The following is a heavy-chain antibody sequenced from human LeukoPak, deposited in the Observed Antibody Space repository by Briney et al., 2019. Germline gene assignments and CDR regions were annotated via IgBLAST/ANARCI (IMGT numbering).Heavy chain of an antibody. CDR2: ISASGGTT. D-gene: IGHD3-22*01. Sequence: GGSLRLSCAASGFTFSNFAMSWVRQAPGKGLEWVSSISASGGTTYYADSVQGRFTISRDNSKNTLYLQMNSLRAEDTAVYYCAKDPTDFDSSGQTYFDYWGQGTLVTVSS. V-gene: IGHV3-23*01. CDR1: GFTFSNFA. CDR3: AKDPTDFDSSGQTYFDY. J-gene: IGHJ4*02.